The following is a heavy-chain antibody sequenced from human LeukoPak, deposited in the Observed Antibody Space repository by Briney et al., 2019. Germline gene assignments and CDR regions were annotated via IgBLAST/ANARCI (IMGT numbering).Heavy chain of an antibody. CDR1: GGSFSGYY. CDR2: INHSGST. CDR3: ARDGVATRLDAFDI. Sequence: SETLSFTCAVYGGSFSGYYWSWIRQPPGKGLEWIGEINHSGSTNYNPSLKSRVTISVDTSKNQFSLKLSSVTAADTAVYYCARDGVATRLDAFDIWGQGTMVTVSS. V-gene: IGHV4-34*01. D-gene: IGHD5-12*01. J-gene: IGHJ3*02.